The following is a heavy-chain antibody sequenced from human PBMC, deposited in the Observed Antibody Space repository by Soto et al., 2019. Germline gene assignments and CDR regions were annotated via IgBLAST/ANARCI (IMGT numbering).Heavy chain of an antibody. CDR2: ISGSGGST. Sequence: GGTLRLSCAASGFTFSSYAMSWFRQSPGKGLEWVSAISGSGGSTYYADSVKGRFTISRDNSKNTLYLQMNSLRAEDTAVYYCAKDLSKLYYYFGMDVWGQGTTVTSP. CDR3: AKDLSKLYYYFGMDV. J-gene: IGHJ6*02. D-gene: IGHD3-16*02. CDR1: GFTFSSYA. V-gene: IGHV3-23*01.